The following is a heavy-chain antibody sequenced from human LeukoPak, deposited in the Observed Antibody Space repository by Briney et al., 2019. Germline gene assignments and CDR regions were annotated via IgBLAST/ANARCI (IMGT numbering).Heavy chain of an antibody. CDR1: SGPMHSYY. D-gene: IGHD3-22*01. CDR2: SYIGLTT. V-gene: IGHV4-4*07. Sequence: SETLSLTCTVSSGPMHSYYWSWIRQTAGKGLEWIGRSYIGLTTDYNPSLKSRVTMSIDTSKNRLSLKLSAVAAADTAVYYCARLRFYDSTGYSPGHYMDRWGKGITVVVSS. J-gene: IGHJ6*03. CDR3: ARLRFYDSTGYSPGHYMDR.